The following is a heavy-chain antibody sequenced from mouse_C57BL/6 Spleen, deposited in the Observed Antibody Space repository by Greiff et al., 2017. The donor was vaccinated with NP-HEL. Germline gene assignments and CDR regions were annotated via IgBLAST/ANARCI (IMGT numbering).Heavy chain of an antibody. J-gene: IGHJ3*01. Sequence: EVKLQESGPGLVKPSQSLSLTCSVTGYSITSGYYWNWIRQFPGNKLEWMGYISYDGSNNYNPSLKNRISITRDTSKNQFFLKLNSVTTEDTATYYCARVGRGFAYWGQGTLVTVSA. CDR1: GYSITSGYY. CDR3: ARVGRGFAY. V-gene: IGHV3-6*01. CDR2: ISYDGSN.